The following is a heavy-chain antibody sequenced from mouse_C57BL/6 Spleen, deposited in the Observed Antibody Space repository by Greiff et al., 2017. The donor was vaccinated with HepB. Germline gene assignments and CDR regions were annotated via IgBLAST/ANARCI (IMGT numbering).Heavy chain of an antibody. CDR2: INYDGSST. Sequence: DVQLVESEGGLVQPGSSMKLSCTASGFTFSDYYMAWVRQVPEKGLEWVANINYDGSSTYYLDSLKSRFIISRDNAKNILYLQMSSLKSEDTATYYCERSGYGNYVGDAMDYWGQGTSVTVSS. V-gene: IGHV5-16*01. D-gene: IGHD2-10*02. CDR3: ERSGYGNYVGDAMDY. CDR1: GFTFSDYY. J-gene: IGHJ4*01.